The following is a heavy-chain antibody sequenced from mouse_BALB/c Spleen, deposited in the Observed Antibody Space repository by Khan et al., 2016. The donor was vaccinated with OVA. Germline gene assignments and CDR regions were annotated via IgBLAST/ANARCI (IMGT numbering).Heavy chain of an antibody. CDR1: GFTFSTYA. D-gene: IGHD2-1*01. CDR3: ASHNYDPLAY. CDR2: INTGGDYI. V-gene: IGHV5-6*01. J-gene: IGHJ3*01. Sequence: EVELVESGGDLVKPGASLKLSCAASGFTFSTYALSWVRQTPDKRLEWVATINTGGDYIYYPDSVKGRFTISRDNAKNILFLQMSTLRSEDTAMSSSASHNYDPLAYWGQGTMVTVSA.